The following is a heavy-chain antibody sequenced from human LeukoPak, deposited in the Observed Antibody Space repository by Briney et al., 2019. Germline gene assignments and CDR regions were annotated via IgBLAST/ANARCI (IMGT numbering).Heavy chain of an antibody. D-gene: IGHD5-12*01. V-gene: IGHV4-34*01. CDR2: INHSGST. CDR1: GGSFSGYY. J-gene: IGHJ4*02. CDR3: ARNSGYDMNFDY. Sequence: SETLSLTCAVYGGSFSGYYWSWIRQPPGKGLEWIGEINHSGSTYYNPSLKSRVTISVDTSKNQFSLKLSSVTAADTAVYYCARNSGYDMNFDYWGQGTLVTVSS.